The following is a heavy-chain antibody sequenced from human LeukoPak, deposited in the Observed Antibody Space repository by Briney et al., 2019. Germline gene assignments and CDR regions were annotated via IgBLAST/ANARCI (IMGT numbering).Heavy chain of an antibody. V-gene: IGHV4-59*01. D-gene: IGHD2-21*01. CDR1: GGSISSYY. J-gene: IGHJ3*01. CDR3: ARDSVVGVVPPGAFDV. CDR2: IYYSGST. Sequence: PSETLSLTCTVSGGSISSYYWSWIRQPPGKGLEWIGFIYYSGSTNYNPSLKSRVTISADKSKNQYSLKLPSVTAADTAVYYCARDSVVGVVPPGAFDVWGQGTKVTVSS.